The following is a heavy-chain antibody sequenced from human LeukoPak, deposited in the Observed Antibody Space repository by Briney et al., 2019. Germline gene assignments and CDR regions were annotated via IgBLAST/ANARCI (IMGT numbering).Heavy chain of an antibody. Sequence: SETLSLTCTVSGGSISSYYWSWIRQPPGKGLEWIGYIYYSGSTNYNPSLKSRVTISVDTSKNQFSLKLSSVTAADTAVYYCARQGIVGAYYYYYYMDVWGKGTTVTVSS. J-gene: IGHJ6*03. CDR2: IYYSGST. CDR3: ARQGIVGAYYYYYYMDV. CDR1: GGSISSYY. V-gene: IGHV4-59*08. D-gene: IGHD1-26*01.